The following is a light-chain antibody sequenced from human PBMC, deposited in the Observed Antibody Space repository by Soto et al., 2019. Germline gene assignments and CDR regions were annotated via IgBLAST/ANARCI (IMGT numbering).Light chain of an antibody. CDR1: SSDVGGYNY. Sequence: SVLTQPASVSGSPGQSITISCTGTSSDVGGYNYVSWYQQHPGKVPKLMIYEVSNRPSGVSNRFSGSKSGNTASLTISGLQAEDEADYYCSSFTSGSPLFGTGTKVTAL. V-gene: IGLV2-14*01. J-gene: IGLJ1*01. CDR2: EVS. CDR3: SSFTSGSPL.